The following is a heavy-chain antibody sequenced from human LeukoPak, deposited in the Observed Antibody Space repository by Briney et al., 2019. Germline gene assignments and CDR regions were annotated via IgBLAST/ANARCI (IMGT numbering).Heavy chain of an antibody. CDR1: GYTFTSYD. Sequence: GASVKVSCXASGYTFTSYDINWVRQATGQGLEWMGWMNPNSGNTGYAQKFQGRVTMTRNTSISTAYMELSSLRSEDTAVYYCARSFLKLELLPIDAFDIWGQGTMVTVSS. J-gene: IGHJ3*02. CDR2: MNPNSGNT. D-gene: IGHD1-7*01. CDR3: ARSFLKLELLPIDAFDI. V-gene: IGHV1-8*01.